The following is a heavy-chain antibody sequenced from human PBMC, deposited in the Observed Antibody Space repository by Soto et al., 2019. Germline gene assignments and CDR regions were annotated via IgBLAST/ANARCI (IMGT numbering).Heavy chain of an antibody. CDR3: ARARAPYHSNYDPIGYFDD. CDR2: IIPIFGTA. V-gene: IGHV1-69*13. Sequence: GGSVKVSFKACGGPLSSYAISWVRQAPGQGVEWMGGIIPIFGTANYAQKFQGRVTITADESTGTAYMELSSLRSEDTAVYDCARARAPYHSNYDPIGYFDDWGQGTMVTVSS. CDR1: GGPLSSYA. D-gene: IGHD1-7*01. J-gene: IGHJ4*02.